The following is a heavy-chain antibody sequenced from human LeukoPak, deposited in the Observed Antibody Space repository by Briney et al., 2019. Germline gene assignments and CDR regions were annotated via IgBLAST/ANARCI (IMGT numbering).Heavy chain of an antibody. CDR2: ISSSSSTI. D-gene: IGHD4-17*01. Sequence: GGSLRLSCAASGFTFSSYSMNWVRQAPGKGLEWVSYISSSSSTIYYADSVKGRFTISRDNSKNTLYLQMNSLRAEDTAVYYCAKNSARTSVTTDLSYWGQGTLVTVSS. CDR1: GFTFSSYS. CDR3: AKNSARTSVTTDLSY. J-gene: IGHJ4*02. V-gene: IGHV3-48*01.